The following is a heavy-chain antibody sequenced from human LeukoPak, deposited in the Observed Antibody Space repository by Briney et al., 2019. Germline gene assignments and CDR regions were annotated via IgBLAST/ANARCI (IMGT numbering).Heavy chain of an antibody. V-gene: IGHV4-34*01. J-gene: IGHJ5*02. CDR2: INHSGST. Sequence: SETLSLTCAVYGGSFSGYYWSWIRQPPGKGLEWIGEINHSGSTNYNPSLKSRVTISVDTSKNQFSLKLSSVTAADTAVYYCARTIITMVRGALNWFDPWGQGTLVTVSS. CDR3: ARTIITMVRGALNWFDP. CDR1: GGSFSGYY. D-gene: IGHD3-10*01.